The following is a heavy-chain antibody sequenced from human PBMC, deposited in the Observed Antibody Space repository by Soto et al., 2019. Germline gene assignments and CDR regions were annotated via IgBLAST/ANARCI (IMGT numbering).Heavy chain of an antibody. Sequence: ASVKVSCKASGYTFTSYAMHWVRQAPGQRLEWMGWINAANGNTKHSQKFQGRVTITRDTSASTAYMELSSLRSEDTAVYYCARFIGGAYGMDVWGQGTTVTVSS. J-gene: IGHJ6*02. V-gene: IGHV1-3*01. CDR1: GYTFTSYA. D-gene: IGHD2-15*01. CDR3: ARFIGGAYGMDV. CDR2: INAANGNT.